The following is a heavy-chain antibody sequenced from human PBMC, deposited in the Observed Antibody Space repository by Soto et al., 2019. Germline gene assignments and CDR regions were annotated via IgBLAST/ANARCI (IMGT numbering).Heavy chain of an antibody. V-gene: IGHV3-23*01. CDR2: VNGGGDIT. J-gene: IGHJ6*02. D-gene: IGHD3-3*01. Sequence: EVQLLESGGGLVQPGGSLRLYSAASEFTFSSYSMIRVRQAPGKGLEWVSGVNGGGDITYYAESVMGRFTISRDNSTNTLYLQMNSLRAEDTAVFYCARGHFGVTMDVWGQGTTVTVSS. CDR1: EFTFSSYS. CDR3: ARGHFGVTMDV.